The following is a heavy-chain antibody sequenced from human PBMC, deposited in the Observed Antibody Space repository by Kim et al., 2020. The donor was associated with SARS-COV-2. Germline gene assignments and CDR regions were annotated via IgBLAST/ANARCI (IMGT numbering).Heavy chain of an antibody. J-gene: IGHJ3*02. CDR1: GYTFTSYA. CDR3: ARRNYYGSGSTAEAFDI. CDR2: INAGNGNT. V-gene: IGHV1-3*01. D-gene: IGHD3-10*01. Sequence: ASVKVSCKASGYTFTSYAMHWVRQAPGQRLEWMGWINAGNGNTKYSQKFQGRVTITRDTSASTAYMELSSLRSEDTAVYYCARRNYYGSGSTAEAFDIWGQGTMVTVSS.